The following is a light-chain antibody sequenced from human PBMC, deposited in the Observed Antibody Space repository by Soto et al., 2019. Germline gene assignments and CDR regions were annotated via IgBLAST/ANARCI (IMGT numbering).Light chain of an antibody. Sequence: DIQMTQSPSTLSASVGDRVTITCRASQSIHRWLAWYQQKPGKAPKLLIYDASSLQSGVPSRFSGSGSGTEFTLPISSLQPDDFGSYYCRRYNNYSPTFGQGTKLEIK. J-gene: IGKJ2*01. CDR2: DAS. V-gene: IGKV1-5*01. CDR3: RRYNNYSPT. CDR1: QSIHRW.